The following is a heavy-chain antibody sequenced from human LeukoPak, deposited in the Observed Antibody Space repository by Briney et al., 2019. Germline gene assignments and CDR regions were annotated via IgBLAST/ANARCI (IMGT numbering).Heavy chain of an antibody. J-gene: IGHJ6*02. CDR2: IDPSDSYT. D-gene: IGHD5-18*01. CDR1: GYSFTTYC. V-gene: IGHV5-10-1*01. CDR3: ARHRDTIPADYYYGMDV. Sequence: GESLKISCKGSGYSFTTYCIGWVRQKPGKGLEWMGRIDPSDSYTNYSPSFQGHVTISADKSISTAYLQWSSLKASDTAIYYCARHRDTIPADYYYGMDVWGQGTTVTVSS.